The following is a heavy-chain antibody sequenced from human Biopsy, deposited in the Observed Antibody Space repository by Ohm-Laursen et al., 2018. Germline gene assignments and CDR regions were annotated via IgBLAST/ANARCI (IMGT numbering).Heavy chain of an antibody. J-gene: IGHJ4*02. CDR1: GYFFISYG. D-gene: IGHD1-26*01. Sequence: SSVKVSCKVSGYFFISYGLNWVRQAPGQGLEWMGRISGYNGNTNYAQKFQGRVTMTIDSSASTAYLELRSLRSDDTAFYYCVRGTGSQYFDYWGQGTLVTVSS. V-gene: IGHV1-18*01. CDR3: VRGTGSQYFDY. CDR2: ISGYNGNT.